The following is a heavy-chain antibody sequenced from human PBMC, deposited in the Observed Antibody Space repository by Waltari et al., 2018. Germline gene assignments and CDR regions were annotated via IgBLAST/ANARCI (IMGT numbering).Heavy chain of an antibody. J-gene: IGHJ4*02. CDR3: ARARDEETAMVYFDH. V-gene: IGHV3-66*02. D-gene: IGHD5-18*01. CDR1: GFPVRVNN. CDR2: IYDAGST. Sequence: EVQLVESGGGLVHPGESLRLSCAASGFPVRVNNLSWVRQAPGKGLEWIALIYDAGSTYYPDSVRGRFTISRDYSKNTFHLQMNSLRVEDTAIYYCARARDEETAMVYFDHWGQGTLVSVSS.